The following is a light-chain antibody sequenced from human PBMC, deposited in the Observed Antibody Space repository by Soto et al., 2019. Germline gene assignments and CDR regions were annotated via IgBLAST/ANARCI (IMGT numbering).Light chain of an antibody. CDR3: QQYGSSPLFT. CDR2: GAS. Sequence: EFVLTQSPGTLSLSPGERATLSCRAGQSVSSNYLAWYQQKPGQAPRLLIYGASSRATGIPDRFSGSGSGTYFTLTISRLEPEDFAVYYCQQYGSSPLFTFGPGTKVDIK. CDR1: QSVSSNY. J-gene: IGKJ3*01. V-gene: IGKV3-20*01.